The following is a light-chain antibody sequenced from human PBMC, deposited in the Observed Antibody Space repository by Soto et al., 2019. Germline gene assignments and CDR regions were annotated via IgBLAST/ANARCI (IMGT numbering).Light chain of an antibody. Sequence: EVVLTQSPGTLSLCSGERATLSCRARQSVSSNYLAWYQQRPGQAPRLLIYGASSRATGTPDRFSGSGSGTDFTLTISRLEPEDSAIYYCQQYNDYPLTFGGGTKVDIK. CDR3: QQYNDYPLT. J-gene: IGKJ4*01. V-gene: IGKV3-20*01. CDR1: QSVSSNY. CDR2: GAS.